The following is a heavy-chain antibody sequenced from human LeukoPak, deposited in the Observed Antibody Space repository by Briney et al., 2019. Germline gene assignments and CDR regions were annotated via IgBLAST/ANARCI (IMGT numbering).Heavy chain of an antibody. Sequence: PSETLSLTCTVSGGSISSYYWSWIRQPPGKGLEWIGYIYYSGSTDYNPSPKSRVTISVDTSKNQFSLKLSSVTAADTAVYYCARDRWGGSMVRGVIYYYYYGMDVWGQGTTVTVSS. CDR3: ARDRWGGSMVRGVIYYYYYGMDV. CDR1: GGSISSYY. D-gene: IGHD3-10*01. CDR2: IYYSGST. V-gene: IGHV4-59*01. J-gene: IGHJ6*02.